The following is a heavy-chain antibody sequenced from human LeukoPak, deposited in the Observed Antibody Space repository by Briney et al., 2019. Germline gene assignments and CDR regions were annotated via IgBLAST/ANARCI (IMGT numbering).Heavy chain of an antibody. CDR2: IYYSGSS. Sequence: SETLSLTCTVSGGSISYYYWTWIRQSPGKGLEWIGQIYYSGSSYYYPSLNGRVTISVDTSRNQFSLNLTSVTAADTAVYYCARGGTYNDILSFDPWGQGTLVTAS. D-gene: IGHD3-9*01. CDR1: GGSISYYY. V-gene: IGHV4-59*01. J-gene: IGHJ5*02. CDR3: ARGGTYNDILSFDP.